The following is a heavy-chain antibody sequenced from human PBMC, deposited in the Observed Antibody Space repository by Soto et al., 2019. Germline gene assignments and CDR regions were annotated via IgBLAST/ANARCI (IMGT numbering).Heavy chain of an antibody. V-gene: IGHV3-30*18. Sequence: GGSLRLSCAASGFTFSSYGMHWVRQAPGKGLEWVAVISYDGSNKYYAGSVKGRFTISRDNSKNTLYLQMNSLRAEDTAVYYCTKDFDDSSGYYGPTPWFDPWGQGT. CDR2: ISYDGSNK. J-gene: IGHJ5*02. CDR3: TKDFDDSSGYYGPTPWFDP. D-gene: IGHD3-22*01. CDR1: GFTFSSYG.